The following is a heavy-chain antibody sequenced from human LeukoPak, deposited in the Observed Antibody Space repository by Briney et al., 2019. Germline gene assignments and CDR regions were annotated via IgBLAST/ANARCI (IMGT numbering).Heavy chain of an antibody. CDR3: AREITSSSSFDS. CDR2: ITSSSGYI. CDR1: GFPFSRYS. D-gene: IGHD6-6*01. V-gene: IGHV3-21*01. Sequence: GGSLRISCAAYGFPFSRYSMNWVRQAPGKGLEWVSSITSSSGYIHYADSVKGRFTISSDNAKNSLYLQMNSLRAEDTAVYYCAREITSSSSFDSWGQGTLVTVSS. J-gene: IGHJ4*02.